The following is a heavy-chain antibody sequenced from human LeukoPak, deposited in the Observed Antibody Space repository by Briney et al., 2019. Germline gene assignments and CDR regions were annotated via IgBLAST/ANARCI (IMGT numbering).Heavy chain of an antibody. Sequence: ASVKVSCKASGYTFTSYNMHWVRQAPGQGLEWMGIINPSGGSTNYAQKFQGRVTMTRDTSTSTVYMELSSLRSEDTAVYYCARDESEYSYYDSSGYYTFDYWGQGTLVTVSS. D-gene: IGHD3-22*01. CDR1: GYTFTSYN. CDR2: INPSGGST. V-gene: IGHV1-46*01. J-gene: IGHJ4*02. CDR3: ARDESEYSYYDSSGYYTFDY.